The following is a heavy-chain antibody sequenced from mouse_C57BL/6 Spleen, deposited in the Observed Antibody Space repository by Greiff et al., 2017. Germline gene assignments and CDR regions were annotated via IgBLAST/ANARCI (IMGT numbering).Heavy chain of an antibody. CDR3: ARNLGAQALDY. J-gene: IGHJ3*01. D-gene: IGHD3-2*02. V-gene: IGHV2-2*01. CDR2: IWSGGST. Sequence: VQLQQSGPGLVQPSQSLSITCTVSGFSLTSYGVHWVRQSPGKGLEWLGVIWSGGSTDYNAAFISRLSISKDNSKSQVFFKMNSLQADDTAIYYCARNLGAQALDYWGQGTLVTVSA. CDR1: GFSLTSYG.